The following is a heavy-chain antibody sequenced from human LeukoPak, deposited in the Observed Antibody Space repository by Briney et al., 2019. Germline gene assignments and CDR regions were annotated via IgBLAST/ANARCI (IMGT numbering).Heavy chain of an antibody. CDR2: INHSGST. Sequence: SETLSLTCAVYGGSFSGYYWSWTRQPPGKGLEWIGEINHSGSTNYNPSLKSRVTISVDTSKNQFSLQLNSVTPEDTAVYYCARGQWLAYDYWGQGTLVTVSS. J-gene: IGHJ4*02. CDR3: ARGQWLAYDY. CDR1: GGSFSGYY. D-gene: IGHD6-19*01. V-gene: IGHV4-34*01.